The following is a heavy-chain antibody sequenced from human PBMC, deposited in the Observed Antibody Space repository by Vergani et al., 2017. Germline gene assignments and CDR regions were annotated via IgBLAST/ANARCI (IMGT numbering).Heavy chain of an antibody. V-gene: IGHV3-23*01. Sequence: EVQLLESGGGLVQPGGSLRLSCAASGFTFSSYAMSWVRRAPGKGLEWVSAISGSGGSTDYADSVKGRFTISRDNSKNTLYLQMNSLRAEDTDVYYCAKEGIAVAGGADYWGQGTLVTVSS. D-gene: IGHD6-19*01. CDR3: AKEGIAVAGGADY. CDR1: GFTFSSYA. J-gene: IGHJ4*02. CDR2: ISGSGGST.